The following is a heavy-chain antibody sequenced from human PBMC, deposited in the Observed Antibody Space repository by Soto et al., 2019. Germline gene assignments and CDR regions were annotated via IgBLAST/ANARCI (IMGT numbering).Heavy chain of an antibody. J-gene: IGHJ3*02. Sequence: QVQLVQSGAEVKKPGASVKVSCKASGYTFTSYGISWVRQAPGQGLEWMGWISAYNGNTNYAQKLQGRVTMTTDTSTSTAYRELRSLRSDDTTVYYCARSIMITFGGVIALDAFDIWGQGTMVTVSS. CDR3: ARSIMITFGGVIALDAFDI. V-gene: IGHV1-18*01. D-gene: IGHD3-16*02. CDR2: ISAYNGNT. CDR1: GYTFTSYG.